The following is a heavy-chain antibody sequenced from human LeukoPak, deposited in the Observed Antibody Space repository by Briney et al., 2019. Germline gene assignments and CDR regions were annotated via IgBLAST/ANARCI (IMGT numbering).Heavy chain of an antibody. J-gene: IGHJ5*02. V-gene: IGHV4-59*01. D-gene: IGHD5-18*01. CDR1: SGFISSYY. CDR2: IYYSGST. Sequence: SETLSLTCSVSSGFISSYYWTWIRQSPGKGLEWIGYIYYSGSTNYNPSLKSRVTISVDTSKNQFSLKLSSVTAADTAVYYCAREDVDTAMVFDTWGQGTLVTVSS. CDR3: AREDVDTAMVFDT.